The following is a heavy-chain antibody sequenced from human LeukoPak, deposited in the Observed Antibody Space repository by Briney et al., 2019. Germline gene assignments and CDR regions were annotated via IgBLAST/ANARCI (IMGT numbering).Heavy chain of an antibody. Sequence: SETLSLTCTVSGGSISSSSYYWGWIRQPPGKGLEWTGSIYYSGSTYYNPSLKSRVTISVDTSKNQFSLKLSSVTAADTAVYYCARVFWSGYPLDYWGQGTLVTVSS. V-gene: IGHV4-39*07. J-gene: IGHJ4*02. CDR1: GGSISSSSYY. CDR3: ARVFWSGYPLDY. D-gene: IGHD3-3*01. CDR2: IYYSGST.